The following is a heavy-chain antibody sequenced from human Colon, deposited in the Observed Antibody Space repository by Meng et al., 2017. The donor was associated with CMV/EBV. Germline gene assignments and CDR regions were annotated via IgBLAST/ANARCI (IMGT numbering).Heavy chain of an antibody. D-gene: IGHD7-27*01. V-gene: IGHV4-34*01. Sequence: LSLTCAVSGGSLGRHYWSWIRQSPGKGLEWIGDINTSGRTNYNPSLKSRVTISIDTSRNQFYLNVNSVTAADTAVYYCVRDLTGEEDYWGQGNLVTVSS. CDR3: VRDLTGEEDY. CDR1: GGSLGRHY. J-gene: IGHJ4*02. CDR2: INTSGRT.